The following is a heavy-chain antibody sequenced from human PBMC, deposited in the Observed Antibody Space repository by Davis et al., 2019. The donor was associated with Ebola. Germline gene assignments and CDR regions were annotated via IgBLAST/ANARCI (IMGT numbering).Heavy chain of an antibody. Sequence: GESLKISCRVSGYTFTSYFIGWVRQTPGKGLEWIGIIYPGDSDTRYSPSFQGQVTISADKSVNSAYLEWTSLKASDTAMYYCARMSYDYWSGYYGEKAYDIWGQGTMVTVSS. D-gene: IGHD3-3*01. CDR2: IYPGDSDT. V-gene: IGHV5-51*01. J-gene: IGHJ3*02. CDR3: ARMSYDYWSGYYGEKAYDI. CDR1: GYTFTSYF.